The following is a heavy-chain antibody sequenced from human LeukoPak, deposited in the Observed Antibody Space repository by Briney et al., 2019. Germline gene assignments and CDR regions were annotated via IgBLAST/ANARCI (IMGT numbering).Heavy chain of an antibody. CDR1: GGSISSGGYY. J-gene: IGHJ4*02. D-gene: IGHD3-3*01. V-gene: IGHV4-31*01. Sequence: SETLSLTCTVSGGSISSGGYYWSWIRQHPGKGLEWIGYLYYSGITFYNPSLKSPVTISVDTSNNQFSLKLSSVTAADTAGYYCARFGGYYDPFAYWGQGTLVTVSS. CDR3: ARFGGYYDPFAY. CDR2: LYYSGIT.